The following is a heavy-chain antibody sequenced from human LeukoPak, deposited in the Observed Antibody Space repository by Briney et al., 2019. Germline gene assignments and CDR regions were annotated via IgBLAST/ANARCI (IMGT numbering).Heavy chain of an antibody. V-gene: IGHV1-8*01. D-gene: IGHD3-3*01. CDR1: GYTFTSYD. Sequence: ASVKVSCKASGYTFTSYDINWVRQAPGQGLEWMGWMNPNSGNTGYAQKFQGRVTMTRNTSISTAYMELSSLRSEDTAVYYCARDPGYDFWSGYLDYWGQGTLVTVSS. CDR2: MNPNSGNT. CDR3: ARDPGYDFWSGYLDY. J-gene: IGHJ4*02.